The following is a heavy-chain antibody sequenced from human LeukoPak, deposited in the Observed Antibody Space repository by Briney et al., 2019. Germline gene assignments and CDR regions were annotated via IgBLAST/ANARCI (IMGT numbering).Heavy chain of an antibody. Sequence: GGSLRLSCAASGFTFNDYYMSWIRQAPGKGLEWLSYINIGGTNTHCADSVKGRFTISRDNAKKSLYLEMNNLRAEDTAVYYCATDGAGFDTWGQGALVTVSS. CDR1: GFTFNDYY. CDR2: INIGGTNT. V-gene: IGHV3-11*01. J-gene: IGHJ5*02. CDR3: ATDGAGFDT.